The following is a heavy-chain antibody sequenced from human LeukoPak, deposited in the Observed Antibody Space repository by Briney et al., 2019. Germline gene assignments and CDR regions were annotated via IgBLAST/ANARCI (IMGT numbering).Heavy chain of an antibody. V-gene: IGHV4-59*08. CDR1: GGSISSYY. Sequence: SETLSLTCTVSGGSISSYYWSWIRQPPGEGLEWIGYIYYSGSTNYNPSLKSRVTISVDTSKNQFSLKLSSVTAADTAVYYCARLRVGAHYYYYGMDVWGQGTTVTVSS. CDR3: ARLRVGAHYYYYGMDV. J-gene: IGHJ6*02. CDR2: IYYSGST. D-gene: IGHD1-26*01.